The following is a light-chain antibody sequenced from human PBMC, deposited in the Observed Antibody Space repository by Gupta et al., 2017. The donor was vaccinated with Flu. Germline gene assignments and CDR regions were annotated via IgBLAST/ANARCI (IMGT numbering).Light chain of an antibody. CDR3: QQRTNWPKVT. J-gene: IGKJ4*01. Sequence: DIVLTQSPATLSLSPGQRATLSCRANQDVNHYLAWFQHKPGQAPRLLIYDASNRATGIPARFSGSGYGTDFTLTISSREPEDFALYYCQQRTNWPKVTFGGGTKVEIK. CDR2: DAS. CDR1: QDVNHY. V-gene: IGKV3-11*01.